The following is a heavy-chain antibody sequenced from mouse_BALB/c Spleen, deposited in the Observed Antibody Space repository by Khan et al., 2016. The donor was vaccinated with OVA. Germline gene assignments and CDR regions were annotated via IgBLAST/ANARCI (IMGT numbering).Heavy chain of an antibody. V-gene: IGHV2-6-1*01. CDR2: IWSDGST. CDR3: ARQPYYHYNIMDY. Sequence: QVQLQQSGPGLAAPSQSLSITCTISGFSLTSYGVQWVRQPPGKGLEWLAVIWSDGSTNYNSALKSRLTITKDNSQSQVFLKMNSLQTDDTAIYFCARQPYYHYNIMDYWGQGTSVTVSS. J-gene: IGHJ4*01. D-gene: IGHD2-10*01. CDR1: GFSLTSYG.